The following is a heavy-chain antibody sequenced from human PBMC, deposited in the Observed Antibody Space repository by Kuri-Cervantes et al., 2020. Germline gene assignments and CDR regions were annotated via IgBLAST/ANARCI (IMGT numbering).Heavy chain of an antibody. CDR1: VFTFSYYY. D-gene: IGHD3-10*01. V-gene: IGHV3-11*01. CDR3: ARGGVRGVIDGFDI. Sequence: LSLTCAASVFTFSYYYMRWIRQAPGKGLEWVSYISSSGSTIYYADYVKGRFTISRDNGKNSMYLQMNTLRTEDTAVYYCARGGVRGVIDGFDIWGQGTMVTVSS. CDR2: ISSSGSTI. J-gene: IGHJ3*02.